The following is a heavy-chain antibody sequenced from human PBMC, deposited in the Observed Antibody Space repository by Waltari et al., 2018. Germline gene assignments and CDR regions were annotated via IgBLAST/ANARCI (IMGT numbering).Heavy chain of an antibody. CDR2: SNPDRGGT. V-gene: IGHV1-2*06. J-gene: IGHJ4*02. D-gene: IGHD6-19*01. CDR1: GYTFPGYD. CDR3: ARVLSIAVASLGY. Sequence: QVQLVQSGDEVKKPGASVKVSCTASGYTFPGYDIHWARPALGQGVEWMGRSNPDRGGTNYAQKCQGRVTMTSDTSISTAYMELSRLRSDDTAVYYCARVLSIAVASLGYWGQGTRVTVSS.